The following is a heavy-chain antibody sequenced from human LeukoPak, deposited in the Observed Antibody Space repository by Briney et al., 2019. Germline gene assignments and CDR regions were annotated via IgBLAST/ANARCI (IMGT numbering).Heavy chain of an antibody. CDR3: AKGGSSSWDYFDH. CDR2: ISGSGGST. CDR1: GFTFSSYA. Sequence: GGSLRLSCAASGFTFSSYAMSWVRQAPGKGLEWVSAISGSGGSTYYADSLKGRFTISRDNSKNTLYLQMNSLRAEDTAVYYCAKGGSSSWDYFDHWGQGTLVTVSS. J-gene: IGHJ4*02. D-gene: IGHD6-13*01. V-gene: IGHV3-23*01.